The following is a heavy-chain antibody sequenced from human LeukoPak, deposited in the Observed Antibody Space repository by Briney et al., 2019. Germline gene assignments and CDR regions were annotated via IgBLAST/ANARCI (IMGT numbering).Heavy chain of an antibody. V-gene: IGHV4-4*07. J-gene: IGHJ6*03. D-gene: IGHD2-2*01. CDR2: IYTSGST. Sequence: SETLSLTCTVSGGSISSYYWSWIRQPAGKGLEWIGHIYTSGSTNYNPSLKSRVTMSVDTSKNQFSLKLSSVTAADTAVYYCARAVSSTSSYYFYYYMDVWGKGTTVTVSS. CDR3: ARAVSSTSSYYFYYYMDV. CDR1: GGSISSYY.